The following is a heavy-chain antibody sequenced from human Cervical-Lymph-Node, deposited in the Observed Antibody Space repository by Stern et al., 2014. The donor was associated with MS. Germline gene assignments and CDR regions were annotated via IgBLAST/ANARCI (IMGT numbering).Heavy chain of an antibody. D-gene: IGHD5-18*01. CDR3: ARVLDGYTYGWDR. J-gene: IGHJ5*02. CDR1: GFTFSFYW. V-gene: IGHV3-74*02. Sequence: VQLEESGGDLVQPGGSLRLSCAASGFTFSFYWMHWVRQAPGKGLVWVSRIKSDGSSTSYPDSVKGRFTISRDNAKDTLYLQMNSLRAEDTAVYYCARVLDGYTYGWDRWGQGTLVTVSS. CDR2: IKSDGSST.